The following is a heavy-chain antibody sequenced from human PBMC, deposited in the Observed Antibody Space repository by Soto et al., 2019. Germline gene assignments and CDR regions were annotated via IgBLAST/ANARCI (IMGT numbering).Heavy chain of an antibody. D-gene: IGHD1-20*01. Sequence: ALGKVSCKASGYTFTSYSMHWVRPAPGQRLEWMGWINAGNGNTKYSQKFQGRVTITRDTSASTAYMELSSLRSEDTAVYYCARGITLPTPLDYWGQGTLVTVSS. J-gene: IGHJ4*02. V-gene: IGHV1-3*01. CDR2: INAGNGNT. CDR1: GYTFTSYS. CDR3: ARGITLPTPLDY.